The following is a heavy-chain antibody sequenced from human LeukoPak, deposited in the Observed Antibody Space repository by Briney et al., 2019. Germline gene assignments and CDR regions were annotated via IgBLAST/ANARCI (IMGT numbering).Heavy chain of an antibody. Sequence: GASVKVSCKASGYTFTSYGISWVRQAPGQGLEWMGWVSPYNGITNYAQKLQGRVTMTTDTSTSTAYMELRSLRSDDTAVYYCARDSPIVLMVYTLGANWFDPWGQGTLVTVSS. CDR1: GYTFTSYG. D-gene: IGHD2-8*01. J-gene: IGHJ5*02. CDR2: VSPYNGIT. V-gene: IGHV1-18*01. CDR3: ARDSPIVLMVYTLGANWFDP.